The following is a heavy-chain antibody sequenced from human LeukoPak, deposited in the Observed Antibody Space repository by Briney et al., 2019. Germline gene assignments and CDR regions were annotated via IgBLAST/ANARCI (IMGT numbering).Heavy chain of an antibody. Sequence: SVKVSCKASGGTFSSYAISWVRQAPGQGLEWMGGIIPIFGTANYAQKFQGRVTITTDESTSTAYMELSSLRSEDTAVYYCARDLPADAKNSGAFDIWGQGTMVTASS. J-gene: IGHJ3*02. CDR2: IIPIFGTA. V-gene: IGHV1-69*05. CDR3: ARDLPADAKNSGAFDI. CDR1: GGTFSSYA. D-gene: IGHD3-3*01.